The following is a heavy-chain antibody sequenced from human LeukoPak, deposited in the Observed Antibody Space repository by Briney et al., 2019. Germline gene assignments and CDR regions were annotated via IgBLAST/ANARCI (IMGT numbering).Heavy chain of an antibody. CDR2: IRYDGSNK. D-gene: IGHD6-19*01. CDR1: GFTFSSYG. J-gene: IGHJ4*02. CDR3: AKDREWLDEVDY. V-gene: IGHV3-30*02. Sequence: GGSLRLSCAASGFTFSSYGMHWVRQAPGKGLEWVAFIRYDGSNKYYADSVKGRFTISRDNSKNTVYLQMNSLRAEDTAVYYCAKDREWLDEVDYWGQGTLVTVSS.